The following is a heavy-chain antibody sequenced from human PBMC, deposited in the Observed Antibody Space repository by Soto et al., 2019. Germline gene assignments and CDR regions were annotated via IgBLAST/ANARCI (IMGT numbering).Heavy chain of an antibody. J-gene: IGHJ4*02. CDR1: GFTFSSYS. Sequence: PGGSLRLSCAASGFTFSSYSMNWVRQAPGKGLEWVSSISSSNSYIYYADSVKGRFTISRDNAKNSLYLQRNSLRAEDTAVYYCARLVAGATRGDYFDYWGQGTPVPVSS. CDR3: ARLVAGATRGDYFDY. CDR2: ISSSNSYI. D-gene: IGHD1-26*01. V-gene: IGHV3-21*01.